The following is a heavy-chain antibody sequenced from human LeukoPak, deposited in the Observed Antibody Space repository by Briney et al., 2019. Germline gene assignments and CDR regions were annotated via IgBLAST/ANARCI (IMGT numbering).Heavy chain of an antibody. CDR3: ARDVWPYCGRPNCYLVSDP. CDR1: GYTFTSYG. D-gene: IGHD2-2*01. Sequence: ASVKVSCKASGYTFTSYGISWVRQAPGQGLEWMGWISAYSGNTNYAQNFQGRVTMTTDTSTSTAYMELRSLTSDDTAVYYCARDVWPYCGRPNCYLVSDPWGQGTLVSVSS. V-gene: IGHV1-18*01. CDR2: ISAYSGNT. J-gene: IGHJ5*02.